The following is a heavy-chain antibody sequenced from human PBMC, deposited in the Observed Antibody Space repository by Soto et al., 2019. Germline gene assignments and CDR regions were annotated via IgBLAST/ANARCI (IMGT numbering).Heavy chain of an antibody. J-gene: IGHJ5*02. D-gene: IGHD3-3*01. CDR1: GGSISSGGYY. CDR3: ARAITIFGIFANWFDP. Sequence: PSETLSLTCTVSGGSISSGGYYWSWIRQHPGKGLEWIGYIYYSGSTYYNPSLKSRVTISVDTSKNQFSLKLSSVTAADTAVYYCARAITIFGIFANWFDPWGQGTLVTVSS. V-gene: IGHV4-31*03. CDR2: IYYSGST.